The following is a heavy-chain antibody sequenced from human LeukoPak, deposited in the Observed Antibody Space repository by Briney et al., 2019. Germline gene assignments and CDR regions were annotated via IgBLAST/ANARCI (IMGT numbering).Heavy chain of an antibody. CDR1: GGSISSGGYY. CDR2: IYYSGST. D-gene: IGHD3-16*01. Sequence: PSQTLSLTCTVSGGSISSGGYYWSWLRQHPGKGLEWIGYIYYSGSTYYNPSLKSRVTISVDTSKNQFSLKLSSVTAADTAVYCCARRTGGGNFDYWGQGTLVTVSS. V-gene: IGHV4-31*03. CDR3: ARRTGGGNFDY. J-gene: IGHJ4*02.